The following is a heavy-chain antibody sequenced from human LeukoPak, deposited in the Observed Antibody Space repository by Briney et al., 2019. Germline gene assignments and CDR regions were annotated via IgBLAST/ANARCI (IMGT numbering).Heavy chain of an antibody. D-gene: IGHD3-22*01. CDR2: ISSSSSYI. CDR1: GFTFSSYS. V-gene: IGHV3-21*01. J-gene: IGHJ3*02. Sequence: GGSLRLSCAASGFTFSSYSMNWVRQAPGKGLEWVSSISSSSSYIYYADSVKGRFTISRDNAKNSLYLQMNSLRAEDTAVYCCARDRPEYYDSSGSYDAFDIWGQGTMVTVSS. CDR3: ARDRPEYYDSSGSYDAFDI.